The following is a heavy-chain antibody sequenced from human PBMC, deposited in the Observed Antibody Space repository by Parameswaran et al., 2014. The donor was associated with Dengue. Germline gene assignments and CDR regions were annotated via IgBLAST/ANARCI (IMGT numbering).Heavy chain of an antibody. J-gene: IGHJ4*02. D-gene: IGHD4-23*01. V-gene: IGHV4-31*02. CDR2: IYYSGST. CDR3: ASTSYGGWEGVFDY. Sequence: RWIRQPPGKGLEWIGYIYYSGSTYYNPSLKSRVTISVDTSKNQFSLKLSSVTAADTAVYYCASTSYGGWEGVFDYWGQGTLVTVSS.